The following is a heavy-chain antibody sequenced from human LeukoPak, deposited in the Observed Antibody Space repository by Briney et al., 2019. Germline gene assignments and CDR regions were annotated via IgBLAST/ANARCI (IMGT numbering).Heavy chain of an antibody. J-gene: IGHJ3*02. CDR1: GFTFSSYA. CDR3: AKAVITMVREPGAFDI. Sequence: PGGSLRLSCAASGFTFSSYAMSWVRQAPGKGLEWVSAISGSGGSTYYADSVKGRFTISSDNSKNTLYLQMNSLRAEDTAVYYCAKAVITMVREPGAFDIWGQGTMVTVSS. D-gene: IGHD3-10*01. V-gene: IGHV3-23*01. CDR2: ISGSGGST.